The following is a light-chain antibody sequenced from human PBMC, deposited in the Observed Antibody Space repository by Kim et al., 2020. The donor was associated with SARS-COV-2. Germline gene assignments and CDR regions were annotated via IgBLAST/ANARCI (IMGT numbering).Light chain of an antibody. J-gene: IGKJ5*01. Sequence: STGDRVTITCRASQGISSYLAWYQQKPGKAPKLLIYAASTLQSGVPSRFSGSGSGTDLTLTISCLQSEDFATYYCQQYYSYPLVTFGQGTRLEIK. CDR2: AAS. CDR1: QGISSY. V-gene: IGKV1-8*01. CDR3: QQYYSYPLVT.